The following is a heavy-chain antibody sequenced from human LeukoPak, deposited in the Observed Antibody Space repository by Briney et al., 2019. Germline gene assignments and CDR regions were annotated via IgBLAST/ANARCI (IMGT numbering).Heavy chain of an antibody. Sequence: ASVKVSCKASGYTFTSYYMHWVRQAPGQGREWMGIINPSGGSTSYAQKFQGRVTMTRDTSINTAFMELSSLRSEDTAVYSCARGGFSTPTCYDYWGQGTLVTVSS. CDR2: INPSGGST. D-gene: IGHD2-2*01. CDR1: GYTFTSYY. J-gene: IGHJ4*02. V-gene: IGHV1-46*01. CDR3: ARGGFSTPTCYDY.